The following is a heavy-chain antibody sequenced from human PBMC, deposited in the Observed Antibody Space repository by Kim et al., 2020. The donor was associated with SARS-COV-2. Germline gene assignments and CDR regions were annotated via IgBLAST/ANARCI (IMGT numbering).Heavy chain of an antibody. D-gene: IGHD1-26*01. CDR1: GYTFTSYA. Sequence: ASVKVSCKASGYTFTSYAMHWVRQAPGQRLEWMGWINAGNGNTKYSQKFQGRVTITRDTSASTAYMELSSLRSEDTAVYYCARDHAVVGARPNFDYWGQGTLVTVSS. V-gene: IGHV1-3*01. CDR3: ARDHAVVGARPNFDY. CDR2: INAGNGNT. J-gene: IGHJ4*02.